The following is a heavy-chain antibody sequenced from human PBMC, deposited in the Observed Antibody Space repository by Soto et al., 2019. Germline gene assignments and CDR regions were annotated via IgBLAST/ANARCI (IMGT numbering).Heavy chain of an antibody. CDR2: IYSGGST. CDR3: ASVYCSGGSCHYNPFYYYYYGMDV. Sequence: GGSLRLSCAASGFSVSSNYMSWVRQAPGKGLEWVSVIYSGGSTYYADSVKGRFTISRDNSKNTLYLQMNSLRAEDTAVYYCASVYCSGGSCHYNPFYYYYYGMDVWGQGTTVTVSS. J-gene: IGHJ6*02. D-gene: IGHD2-15*01. V-gene: IGHV3-53*01. CDR1: GFSVSSNY.